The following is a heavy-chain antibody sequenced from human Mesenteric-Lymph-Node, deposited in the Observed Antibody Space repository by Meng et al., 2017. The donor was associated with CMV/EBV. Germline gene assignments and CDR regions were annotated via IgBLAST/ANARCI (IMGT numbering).Heavy chain of an antibody. CDR1: GYTFTTFY. CDR3: ARGPRYNWNGIDY. J-gene: IGHJ4*02. CDR2: INPTDGST. Sequence: ASVKVSCKASGYTFTTFYLHWVRQAPGQGLEWMGKINPTDGSTTYLQKFQGRVTMSRDTSTSTVYMELSSLSSDDTAVYYCARGPRYNWNGIDYWGQGTLVTVSS. V-gene: IGHV1-46*01. D-gene: IGHD1-20*01.